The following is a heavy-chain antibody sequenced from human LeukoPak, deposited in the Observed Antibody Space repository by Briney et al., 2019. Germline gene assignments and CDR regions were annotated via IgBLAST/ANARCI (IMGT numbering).Heavy chain of an antibody. J-gene: IGHJ4*02. V-gene: IGHV1-2*02. CDR3: ARDTKKVPAAMYILDY. D-gene: IGHD2-2*01. CDR2: INPNSGGT. Sequence: ASVTVSCKASGYTFTGYYMHWVRQAPGQGLEWMGWINPNSGGTNYAQKFQGRVTMTRDTSISTAYMELSRLRSDDTAVYCCARDTKKVPAAMYILDYWGQGTLVTVSS. CDR1: GYTFTGYY.